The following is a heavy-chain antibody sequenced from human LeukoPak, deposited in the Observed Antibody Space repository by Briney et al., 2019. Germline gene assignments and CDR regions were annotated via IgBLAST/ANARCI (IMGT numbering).Heavy chain of an antibody. J-gene: IGHJ6*03. Sequence: YAQKFQGRVTMTRDTSISTAYMDLSRLRSDDTAVYYCARGVTARGFYYYMDVWGKGTTVTISS. D-gene: IGHD2-21*02. V-gene: IGHV1-2*02. CDR3: ARGVTARGFYYYMDV.